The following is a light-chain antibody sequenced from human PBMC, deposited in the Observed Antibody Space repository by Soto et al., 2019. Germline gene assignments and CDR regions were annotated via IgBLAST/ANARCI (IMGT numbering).Light chain of an antibody. CDR2: GAS. CDR3: QQYDNYPWT. J-gene: IGKJ1*01. Sequence: EIVLTQSPGTLSLSPGERATLSCRASQTVGSSYLAWYQQKPGQAPRLLIYGASSRATGIPDRFSGSGSGTDFTLTISSLQPEDFATYYCQQYDNYPWTFGQGTKVEI. CDR1: QTVGSSY. V-gene: IGKV3-20*01.